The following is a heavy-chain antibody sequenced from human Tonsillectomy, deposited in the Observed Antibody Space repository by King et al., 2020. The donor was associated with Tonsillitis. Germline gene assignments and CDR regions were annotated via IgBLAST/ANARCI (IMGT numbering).Heavy chain of an antibody. Sequence: QLQESGPGLVKPSETLSLTCTVSGGSISSYYWSWIRQPPGKGLEWIGYIYYSGSTNYNPSLKSRVTISVDTSKNQFSLKLSSVTAADTAVYYCARAQGVALRPTFYSGMDVCGHGTTLTASS. V-gene: IGHV4-59*01. J-gene: IGHJ6*02. CDR3: ARAQGVALRPTFYSGMDV. D-gene: IGHD2-15*01. CDR2: IYYSGST. CDR1: GGSISSYY.